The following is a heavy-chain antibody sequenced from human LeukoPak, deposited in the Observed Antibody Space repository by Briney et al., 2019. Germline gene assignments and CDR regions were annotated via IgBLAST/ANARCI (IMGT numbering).Heavy chain of an antibody. V-gene: IGHV4-4*07. J-gene: IGHJ4*02. Sequence: PSETLSLTCTVSGGSLSSYYWSWIRQPAGKGLEWIGRIYTSGSTNYNPSLKSRVTMSVDTSNNQFSLKLSSVTAADTAVYYCARERRVGATLRPSYFDYWGQGTLVTVSS. D-gene: IGHD1-26*01. CDR1: GGSLSSYY. CDR2: IYTSGST. CDR3: ARERRVGATLRPSYFDY.